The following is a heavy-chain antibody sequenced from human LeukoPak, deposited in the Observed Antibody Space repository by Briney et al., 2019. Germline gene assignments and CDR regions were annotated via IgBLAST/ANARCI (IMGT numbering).Heavy chain of an antibody. CDR3: VKENIRSGSYNAYFDY. CDR2: ISSSSSTI. CDR1: GFTFSSYS. J-gene: IGHJ4*02. D-gene: IGHD1-26*01. V-gene: IGHV3-48*01. Sequence: PGGSLRLSCAASGFTFSSYSMNWVRQAPGKGLEWVSYISSSSSTIYYADSVKGRFTISRDNSKNTVYLQMNSLRAEDTAVYYCVKENIRSGSYNAYFDYWGQGTLVTVSS.